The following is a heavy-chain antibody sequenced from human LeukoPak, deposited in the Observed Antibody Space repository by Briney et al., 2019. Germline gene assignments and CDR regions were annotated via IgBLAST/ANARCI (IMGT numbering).Heavy chain of an antibody. J-gene: IGHJ6*02. CDR2: IYPGDSDT. V-gene: IGHV5-51*01. CDR1: GYSFTSYW. Sequence: GESLKISCKGSGYSFTSYWIGWVRQIPGKGLDWMVIIYPGDSDTRYSPSFQGQVTISADKSISTTYPQWSRLKASDTARYYCARLSLEGPSYGIDVWGQGTTVTVSS. D-gene: IGHD3-16*01. CDR3: ARLSLEGPSYGIDV.